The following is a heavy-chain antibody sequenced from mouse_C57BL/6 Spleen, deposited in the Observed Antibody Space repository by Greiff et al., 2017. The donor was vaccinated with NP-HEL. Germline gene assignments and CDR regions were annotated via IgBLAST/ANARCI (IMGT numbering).Heavy chain of an antibody. CDR3: AHSNYEDYYAMDY. V-gene: IGHV1-59*01. CDR1: GYTFTSYW. J-gene: IGHJ4*01. Sequence: QVQLQQPGAELVRPGTSVKLSCKASGYTFTSYWMHWVKQRPGQGLEWIGVIDPSDSYTNYNQKLKGKATLTVDTSSSTAYMQLSSLTSEDSAVYYCAHSNYEDYYAMDYWGQGTSVTVSS. CDR2: IDPSDSYT. D-gene: IGHD2-5*01.